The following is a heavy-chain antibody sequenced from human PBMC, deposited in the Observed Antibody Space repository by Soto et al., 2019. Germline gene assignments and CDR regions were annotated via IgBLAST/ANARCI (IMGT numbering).Heavy chain of an antibody. CDR1: GYTFTGYY. Sequence: ASVKVSCKASGYTFTGYYMHWVRQAPGQGLEWMGWINPNSGGTNYAQKFQGRVTMTRDTSISTAYMELSRLRSDDTAVYYCARANTYCSSSSCYSFDSWGQGTLVTVSS. V-gene: IGHV1-2*02. J-gene: IGHJ4*02. CDR3: ARANTYCSSSSCYSFDS. D-gene: IGHD2-2*01. CDR2: INPNSGGT.